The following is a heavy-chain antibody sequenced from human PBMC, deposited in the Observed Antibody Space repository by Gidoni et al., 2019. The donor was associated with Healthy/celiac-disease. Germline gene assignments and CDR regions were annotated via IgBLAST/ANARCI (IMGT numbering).Heavy chain of an antibody. V-gene: IGHV3-30-3*01. CDR2: ISYDGSNK. CDR1: GLTFRSYA. CDR3: ARDLYSYGLRPEAAASMAGVMGGMDV. J-gene: IGHJ6*02. Sequence: QVQLVESGGGVVPPGRSLRLSCAASGLTFRSYAMHLVRRAPCKGLEWVAVISYDGSNKYYADSVKGRFTIARDNSQNTLYLQMNSLRAEDTAVYYCARDLYSYGLRPEAAASMAGVMGGMDVWGQGTTVTVSS. D-gene: IGHD5-18*01.